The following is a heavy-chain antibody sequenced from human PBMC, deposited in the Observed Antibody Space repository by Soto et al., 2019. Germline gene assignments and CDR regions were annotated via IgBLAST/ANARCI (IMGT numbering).Heavy chain of an antibody. CDR2: IIPILGIA. CDR1: GGTFSSYT. J-gene: IGHJ4*02. V-gene: IGHV1-69*02. CDR3: GLAETWSPWGGDSSSWYN. Sequence: QVQLVQSGAEVKKPGSSVKVSCKASGGTFSSYTISWVRQAPGQGLEWMGRIIPILGIANYAQKFQGRVTIHADKYTSTAYMELSSLRSEDAAVYYCGLAETWSPWGGDSSSWYNWGQGTLVTVAS. D-gene: IGHD6-13*01.